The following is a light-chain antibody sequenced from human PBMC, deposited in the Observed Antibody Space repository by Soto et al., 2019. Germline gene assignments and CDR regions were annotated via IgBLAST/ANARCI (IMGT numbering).Light chain of an antibody. CDR3: HSYDRSLSGSV. Sequence: QSVLTQPPSVSGAPGQRVTISCTGGSSNIGAGYDVHWYRQLPGTAPKLLLYGDNIRPSGVPDRFSGSKSGTSASLAITGLQAEDEADYYCHSYDRSLSGSVFGGGTKLTVL. V-gene: IGLV1-40*01. CDR2: GDN. CDR1: SSNIGAGYD. J-gene: IGLJ3*02.